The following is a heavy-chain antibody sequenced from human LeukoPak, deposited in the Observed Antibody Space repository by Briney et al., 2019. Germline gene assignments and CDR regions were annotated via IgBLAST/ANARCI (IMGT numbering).Heavy chain of an antibody. CDR3: ASSVGAKAY. CDR1: AFTFSSYA. D-gene: IGHD1-26*01. Sequence: GGSLRLSCAASAFTFSSYAMTWVRQAPGKGLEWVSTVSYAGSSTYYADSVKGRFTISRDNAKNSLYLQMSSLRAEDTAVYYCASSVGAKAYWGQGTLVTVSS. V-gene: IGHV3-23*01. J-gene: IGHJ4*02. CDR2: VSYAGSST.